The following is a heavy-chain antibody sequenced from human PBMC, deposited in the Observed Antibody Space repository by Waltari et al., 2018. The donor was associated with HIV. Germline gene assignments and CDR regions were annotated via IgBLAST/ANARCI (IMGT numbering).Heavy chain of an antibody. V-gene: IGHV1-18*04. Sequence: QVQLVQSGADVKKPGASVRVSCKTSGYTFASSGISWVRQAPGQGLEWMGWISAYNGQKVFAQTLQGRLNLTTDTSTSTAYMELENLTYDDTAVYYCAKSVDVTAIPLAAFDVWGQGTMVSVSS. CDR2: ISAYNGQK. CDR1: GYTFASSG. D-gene: IGHD2-21*02. J-gene: IGHJ3*01. CDR3: AKSVDVTAIPLAAFDV.